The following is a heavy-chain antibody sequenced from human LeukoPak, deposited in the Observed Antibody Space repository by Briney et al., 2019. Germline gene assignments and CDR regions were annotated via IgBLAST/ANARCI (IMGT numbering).Heavy chain of an antibody. V-gene: IGHV1-2*04. CDR1: GYTFTDYY. J-gene: IGHJ4*02. CDR3: ARLPRNYGDYVAC. CDR2: INPNSGGT. Sequence: ASVKVSCKASGYTFTDYYINWVRQAPGQGLEWMGWINPNSGGTNYAQKFQGWVTATRDTSISTAYMELSRLRSDDTAIYYCARLPRNYGDYVACWGQGTLVTVSS. D-gene: IGHD4-17*01.